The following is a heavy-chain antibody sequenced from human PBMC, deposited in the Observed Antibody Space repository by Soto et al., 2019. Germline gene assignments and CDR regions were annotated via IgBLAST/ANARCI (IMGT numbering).Heavy chain of an antibody. Sequence: PGGSLRLSCAASGFTFSNAWMSWVRQAPGKGLEWVGRIKSKTDGGTTDYAAPVKGRFTISRDDSKNTLYLQMNSLKTEDTAVYYCTTDAEDYYDSSGYYFVYWGQGTLVTVSS. CDR2: IKSKTDGGTT. D-gene: IGHD3-22*01. V-gene: IGHV3-15*01. J-gene: IGHJ4*02. CDR3: TTDAEDYYDSSGYYFVY. CDR1: GFTFSNAW.